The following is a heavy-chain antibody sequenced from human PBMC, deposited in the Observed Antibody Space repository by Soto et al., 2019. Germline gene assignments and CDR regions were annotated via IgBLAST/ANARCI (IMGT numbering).Heavy chain of an antibody. CDR2: ISSSSSYI. V-gene: IGHV3-21*01. D-gene: IGHD3-22*01. J-gene: IGHJ4*02. CDR1: GFTFSSYS. CDR3: ARGLYYYDSSVYYFA. Sequence: GGSLRLSCAASGFTFSSYSMNWVRQAPGKGLEWVSSISSSSSYIYYADSVKGRFTISRDNAKNSLYLQMNSLRAEDTAVYYCARGLYYYDSSVYYFAWGQGTLVTVSS.